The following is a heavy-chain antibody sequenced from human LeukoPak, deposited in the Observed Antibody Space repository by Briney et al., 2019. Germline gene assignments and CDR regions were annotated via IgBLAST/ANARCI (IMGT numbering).Heavy chain of an antibody. D-gene: IGHD5-24*01. J-gene: IGHJ4*02. Sequence: GGSLRLSCAASGFTFSNFAMSWVRQAPGKGLEWVSAISGSGGSTYYADSVKGRFIISRDNSKSTLFLQMNSLRAEDTAVYYCAKDPRVGSRVATPCHWGQGTLVTVSS. CDR2: ISGSGGST. CDR3: AKDPRVGSRVATPCH. CDR1: GFTFSNFA. V-gene: IGHV3-23*01.